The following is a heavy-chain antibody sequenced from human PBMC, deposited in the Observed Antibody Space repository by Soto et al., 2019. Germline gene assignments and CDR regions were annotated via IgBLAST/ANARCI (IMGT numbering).Heavy chain of an antibody. Sequence: SETLSLTCTVSGGSISSGDYYWSWIRQPPGKGLEWIGYIYYSGSTYYNPSLKSRVTISVDTSKNQFSLKLSSVTAADTAVYYCARVSSHSTAYFDYWGQGTLVTVSS. D-gene: IGHD2-21*02. CDR1: GGSISSGDYY. CDR3: ARVSSHSTAYFDY. CDR2: IYYSGST. J-gene: IGHJ4*02. V-gene: IGHV4-30-4*01.